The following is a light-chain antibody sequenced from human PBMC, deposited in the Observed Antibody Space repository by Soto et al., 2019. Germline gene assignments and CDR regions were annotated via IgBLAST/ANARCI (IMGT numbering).Light chain of an antibody. Sequence: DIQMTQSPSTLSASVGDRVTITCRASQSISSWLAWYQQKPGKAPKLLIYKASSLESGVPSRFSGSGSGTEFTLTISSLQXDDFATYYCQQYNSYSPKWTFGQGTKVDIK. CDR1: QSISSW. CDR3: QQYNSYSPKWT. J-gene: IGKJ1*01. CDR2: KAS. V-gene: IGKV1-5*03.